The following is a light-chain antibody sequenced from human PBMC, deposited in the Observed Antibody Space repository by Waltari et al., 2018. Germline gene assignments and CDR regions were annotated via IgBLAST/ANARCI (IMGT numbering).Light chain of an antibody. CDR2: DVT. CDR3: SSYTSSSTSLYV. Sequence: QSALTQPACVSGSPGQSITIPRPGTSRDVGGYNHVSLYQHHPGKAPKVKIFDVTKRPSGVSNRFSGAKSGNTAALTIAGLQAEDEADYYCSSYTSSSTSLYVFGTGTKVTVL. V-gene: IGLV2-14*03. J-gene: IGLJ1*01. CDR1: SRDVGGYNH.